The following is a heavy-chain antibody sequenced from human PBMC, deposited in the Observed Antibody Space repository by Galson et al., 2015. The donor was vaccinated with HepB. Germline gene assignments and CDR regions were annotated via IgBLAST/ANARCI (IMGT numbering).Heavy chain of an antibody. V-gene: IGHV3-23*01. J-gene: IGHJ6*02. Sequence: SLRLSCAASGFTFRRFAMSWVRQAPGRGLEWLPSINGGGGKTYDADSVKGRFTVSRDNSRDTLHLQINRLRVEDTAVYYCARDPYDTPWGGMDVWGHGITVTVSS. CDR1: GFTFRRFA. CDR3: ARDPYDTPWGGMDV. CDR2: INGGGGKT. D-gene: IGHD3-16*01.